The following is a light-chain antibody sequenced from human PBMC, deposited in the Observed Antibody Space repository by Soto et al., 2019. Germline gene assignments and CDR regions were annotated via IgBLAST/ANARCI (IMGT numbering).Light chain of an antibody. CDR1: QSVRSN. V-gene: IGKV3-15*01. CDR3: QQYNTWPPIT. J-gene: IGKJ5*01. Sequence: DIVVTQSPATLSVSPCERVTLSCRASQSVRSNLAWYQQKPGQAPRLLIYGASTRATGLPARFSGSGSGTDFTLTISSLQSEDFAVYYCQQYNTWPPITFGQGTRLEIK. CDR2: GAS.